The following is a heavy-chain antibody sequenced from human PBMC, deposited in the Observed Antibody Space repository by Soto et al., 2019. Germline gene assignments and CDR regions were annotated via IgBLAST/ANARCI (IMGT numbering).Heavy chain of an antibody. CDR1: GFTFNSFA. D-gene: IGHD1-26*01. Sequence: EVRLLESGGGLVQPGGSLRLSCAASGFTFNSFAMSWVRQAPGKGLEWVSAISGRGGSTYYADSVKGRFTISRDNSKNTLYLQMNSLRAEDTAVYYCARYGRAYDYWGQGTLVTVSS. V-gene: IGHV3-23*01. CDR2: ISGRGGST. CDR3: ARYGRAYDY. J-gene: IGHJ4*02.